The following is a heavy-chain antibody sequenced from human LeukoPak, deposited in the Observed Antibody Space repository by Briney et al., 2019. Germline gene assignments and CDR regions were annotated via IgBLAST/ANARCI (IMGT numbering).Heavy chain of an antibody. CDR3: ARSGRGYYDSSGYSLLFDY. CDR2: IYTSGST. D-gene: IGHD3-22*01. Sequence: SETLSLTCTVSGGSISSYYWIWIRQPAGKGLEWIGRIYTSGSTNYNPSLKSRVTMSVDTSKNQFSLKLSSVTAADTAVYYCARSGRGYYDSSGYSLLFDYWGQGTLVTVSS. CDR1: GGSISSYY. J-gene: IGHJ4*02. V-gene: IGHV4-4*07.